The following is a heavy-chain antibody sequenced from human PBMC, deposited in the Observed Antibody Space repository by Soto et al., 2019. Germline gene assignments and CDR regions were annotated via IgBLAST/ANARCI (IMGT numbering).Heavy chain of an antibody. V-gene: IGHV3-30*03. CDR2: ISYDGSDK. D-gene: IGHD3-10*01. J-gene: IGHJ4*02. Sequence: GESLKISCAASGFPFTSYGMHWVREGPDKGLEWVAIISYDGSDKYYADSVKGRFTISRDNSKNTLYLQMNSLRPEDTALYYCVGGQYYFDYRGQGTLVTVSS. CDR1: GFPFTSYG. CDR3: VGGQYYFDY.